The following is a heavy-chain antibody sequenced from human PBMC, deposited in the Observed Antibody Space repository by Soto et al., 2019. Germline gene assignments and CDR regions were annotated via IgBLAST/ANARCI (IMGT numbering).Heavy chain of an antibody. D-gene: IGHD2-15*01. CDR3: AREGGYCSGGTCAFDY. CDR1: GYIFTGYH. CDR2: INPDTGGT. V-gene: IGHV1-2*02. J-gene: IGHJ4*02. Sequence: GASVKVSCKASGYIFTGYHMHWVRQAPGQGLEWMGWINPDTGGTNFAQKFQGRVTMTRDTSISTAYTELSRLRSDDTAVYFCAREGGYCSGGTCAFDYWGQGTLVTVSS.